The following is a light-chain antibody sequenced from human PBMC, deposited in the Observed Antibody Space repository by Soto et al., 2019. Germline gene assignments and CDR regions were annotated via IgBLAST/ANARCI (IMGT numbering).Light chain of an antibody. CDR2: TES. Sequence: DLQMTQSPSSVSSSLGDSVTITCRASQGISGRLAWYQQKTGKAPKLLIYTESSLQSGVPSRFSGSGSGTEFNLTISSLQPEDFATYYCQQSYSTPWTFGQGTKVDIK. CDR1: QGISGR. CDR3: QQSYSTPWT. V-gene: IGKV1-12*01. J-gene: IGKJ1*01.